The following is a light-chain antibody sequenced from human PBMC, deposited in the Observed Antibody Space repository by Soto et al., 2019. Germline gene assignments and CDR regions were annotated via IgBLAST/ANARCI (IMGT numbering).Light chain of an antibody. J-gene: IGLJ3*02. CDR3: SSYAGSNLWV. CDR2: EVS. CDR1: SSDVGGYNY. V-gene: IGLV2-8*01. Sequence: QSALTQPPSASGSPGQSVTISCTGTSSDVGGYNYVSWYQQHPGKAPKLMIYEVSKRSSGVPDRFSGSKSGNTASLTVSGLQAEYEADYYCSSYAGSNLWVFGGGTKVTVL.